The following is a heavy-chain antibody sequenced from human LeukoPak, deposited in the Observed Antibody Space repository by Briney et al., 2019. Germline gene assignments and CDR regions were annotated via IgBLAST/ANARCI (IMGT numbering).Heavy chain of an antibody. CDR3: ARASEIRADY. D-gene: IGHD3-3*02. J-gene: IGHJ4*02. CDR1: GFTFNKYG. CDR2: IWFDGSNQ. Sequence: GGSLRLSCVASGFTFNKYGMHWVRQAPGKGLEWVAVIWFDGSNQFYADSVKGRFTISRDNSKNTLYLQMNGLRAEDTAVYYCARASEIRADYWGQGTLVTVSS. V-gene: IGHV3-33*01.